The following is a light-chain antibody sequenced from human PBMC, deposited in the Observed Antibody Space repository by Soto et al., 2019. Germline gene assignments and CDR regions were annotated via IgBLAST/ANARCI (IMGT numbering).Light chain of an antibody. CDR1: SSDVGGYNY. V-gene: IGLV2-14*01. Sequence: SALTQPASVTGSPGQSITISCNRTSSDVGGYNYVSWYQQHPGKAPKLMIYDVSNRPSGVSNRFSGSKSGNTASLTISGLQAEDEADYYCSSYTSSSTYVFGTGTKVTVL. CDR2: DVS. CDR3: SSYTSSSTYV. J-gene: IGLJ1*01.